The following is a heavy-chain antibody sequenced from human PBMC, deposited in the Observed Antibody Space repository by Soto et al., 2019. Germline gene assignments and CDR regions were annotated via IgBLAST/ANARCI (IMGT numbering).Heavy chain of an antibody. J-gene: IGHJ6*02. V-gene: IGHV1-69*12. CDR3: ARGDATKIVVTTYYGVDV. Sequence: QVQLVQSGAEVKKPGSSVKVSCKASGGSLSNYGISWVRQAPGQGLEWTGGIIPVFGTANYAQKFQGRVTITADESTSIVYMDGTSLRSEDTAVYYCARGDATKIVVTTYYGVDVWGQGTTVTVSS. D-gene: IGHD4-17*01. CDR1: GGSLSNYG. CDR2: IIPVFGTA.